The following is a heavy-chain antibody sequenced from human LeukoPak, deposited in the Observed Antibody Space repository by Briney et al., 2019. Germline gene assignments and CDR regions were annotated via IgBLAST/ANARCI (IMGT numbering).Heavy chain of an antibody. D-gene: IGHD3-3*01. V-gene: IGHV4-59*01. CDR2: IHYSGGT. CDR1: GGSISNYY. CDR3: ARNYDFWSGYLDY. J-gene: IGHJ4*02. Sequence: EPSETLSLTCTVSGGSISNYYWSWIRQPPGKRLEWIGYIHYSGGTNNNPSLKSRVTISVDTSKNQFSLKLTSVTAADTAVYYCARNYDFWSGYLDYWGQGTLITVSS.